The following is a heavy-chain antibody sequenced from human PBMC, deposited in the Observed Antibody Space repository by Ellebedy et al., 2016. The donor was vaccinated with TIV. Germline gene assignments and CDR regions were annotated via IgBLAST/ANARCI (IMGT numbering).Heavy chain of an antibody. CDR3: ARDHEKHFYDDGSGYSESNYHGMDV. V-gene: IGHV3-48*01. CDR1: GFTFSSYS. CDR2: ISSSSSTI. Sequence: PGGSLRLSCAASGFTFSSYSMNWVRQAPGKGLEWVSYISSSSSTIYYADSVKGRFTISRDNAKNSLYLQMNSLRAEDTAVYFCARDHEKHFYDDGSGYSESNYHGMDVWGQGTTVTVSS. D-gene: IGHD3-22*01. J-gene: IGHJ6*02.